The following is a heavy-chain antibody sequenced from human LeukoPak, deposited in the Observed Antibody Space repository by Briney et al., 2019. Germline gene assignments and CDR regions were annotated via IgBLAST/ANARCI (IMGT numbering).Heavy chain of an antibody. CDR2: LYSGGAT. CDR1: GFTVSSNY. J-gene: IGHJ4*02. D-gene: IGHD3-10*01. Sequence: QAGGSLRLSCAASGFTVSSNYMSWVRQAPGKGLEWVSLLYSGGATYYADSVKGRFTISRDNSKNTVYLQMNSLRAEDTAVYYCARNRGFDYWGQGTLVTVSS. V-gene: IGHV3-66*01. CDR3: ARNRGFDY.